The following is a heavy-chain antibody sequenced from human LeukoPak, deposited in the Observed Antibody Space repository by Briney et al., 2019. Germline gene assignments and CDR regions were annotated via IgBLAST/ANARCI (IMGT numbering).Heavy chain of an antibody. D-gene: IGHD6-19*01. J-gene: IGHJ5*02. CDR3: ARAAPPKIAVGAWWFEH. CDR1: GGTFSSYA. CDR2: IIPIFGTA. Sequence: SVKVSCKASGGTFSSYAISWVRQAPGQGLEWMGGIIPIFGTANYAQKFQGRVTITADESTSTAYMELSSLRSEDTAVYYCARAAPPKIAVGAWWFEHWGQGTLVTVSS. V-gene: IGHV1-69*13.